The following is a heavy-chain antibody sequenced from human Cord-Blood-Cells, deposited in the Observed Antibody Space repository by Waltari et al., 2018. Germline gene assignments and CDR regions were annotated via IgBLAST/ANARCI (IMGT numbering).Heavy chain of an antibody. CDR2: NNHSGST. J-gene: IGHJ4*02. CDR3: ARGRYSSSWYRGKYGY. V-gene: IGHV4-34*01. Sequence: QVQLQQWGAGLLRPSETLSLTCAVYGGSFSGYYWSWIGQPPGKGLEWIGENNHSGSTNYNPSLKSRVTISVDTSKNQFSLKLSSVTAADTAVYYCARGRYSSSWYRGKYGYWGQGTLVTVSS. D-gene: IGHD6-13*01. CDR1: GGSFSGYY.